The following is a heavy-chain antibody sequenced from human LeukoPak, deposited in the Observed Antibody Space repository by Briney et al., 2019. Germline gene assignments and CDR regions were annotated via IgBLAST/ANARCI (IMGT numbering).Heavy chain of an antibody. D-gene: IGHD1-7*01. V-gene: IGHV1-69*04. CDR1: GCTFSSYA. CDR3: AREGEITGTTGSFDY. CDR2: IIPIFGIA. Sequence: GASVKVSCKASGCTFSSYAISWVRQAPGQGLEWMGSIIPIFGIANYAQKFQGRVTITADKSTSTAYMELSSLRSEDTAVYYCAREGEITGTTGSFDYWGQGTLVTVSS. J-gene: IGHJ4*02.